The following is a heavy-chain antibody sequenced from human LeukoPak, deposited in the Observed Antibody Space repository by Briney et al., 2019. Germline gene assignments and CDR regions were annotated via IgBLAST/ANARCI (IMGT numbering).Heavy chain of an antibody. J-gene: IGHJ4*02. CDR3: ARLDIVVVVAALDY. D-gene: IGHD2-15*01. V-gene: IGHV3-21*01. Sequence: SGGCLRLSCAASGFTFSSYSMNWVRQAPGKGLEWVPSISSSSSYIYYADSVKGRFTISRDNAKNSLYLQMNSLRAEDTAVYYCARLDIVVVVAALDYWGQGTLVTVSS. CDR1: GFTFSSYS. CDR2: ISSSSSYI.